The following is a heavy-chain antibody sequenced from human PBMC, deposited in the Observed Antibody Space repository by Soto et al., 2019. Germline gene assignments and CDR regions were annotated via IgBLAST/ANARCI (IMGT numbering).Heavy chain of an antibody. D-gene: IGHD2-21*02. J-gene: IGHJ6*02. V-gene: IGHV4-30-2*01. CDR2: IYHSGST. CDR1: GGSISSGGYS. Sequence: PSETLSLTCAVSGGSISSGGYSWSWIRQPPGKGLEWIGYIYHSGSTYYNPSLKSRVTISVDRSKNQFSLKLSSVTAADTAVYYCARAIVVVTRDYYGMDVWGQGTTVTVSS. CDR3: ARAIVVVTRDYYGMDV.